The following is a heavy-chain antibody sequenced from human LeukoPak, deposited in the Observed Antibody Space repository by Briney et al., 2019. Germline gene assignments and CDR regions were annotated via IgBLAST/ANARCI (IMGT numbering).Heavy chain of an antibody. J-gene: IGHJ4*02. CDR3: ARDVGVRYFDWFLLGY. D-gene: IGHD3-9*01. CDR1: GGSISSYY. V-gene: IGHV4-59*01. Sequence: SETLSLTCTVSGGSISSYYWSWIRQPPGKGLEWIGYIYYSGSTNHNPSLKSRVTISVDTSKNQFSLKLSSVTAADTAVYYCARDVGVRYFDWFLLGYWGQGTLVTVSS. CDR2: IYYSGST.